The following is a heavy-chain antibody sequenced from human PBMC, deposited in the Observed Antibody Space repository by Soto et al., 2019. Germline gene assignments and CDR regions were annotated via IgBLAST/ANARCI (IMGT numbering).Heavy chain of an antibody. V-gene: IGHV1-69*12. J-gene: IGHJ3*02. Sequence: QVHLVQSGAELKKPGSSVKLSCKTSGGTLTNHAIIWVRQDPGQRLLWMGGIIPTFGTVNYSLKFQVRLTTTADEKTGTASMELTYLRPEDTAVYYCAAIRGEYRLGGAIDIWGQGTVVTVSA. CDR3: AAIRGEYRLGGAIDI. CDR1: GGTLTNHA. CDR2: IIPTFGTV. D-gene: IGHD3-16*01.